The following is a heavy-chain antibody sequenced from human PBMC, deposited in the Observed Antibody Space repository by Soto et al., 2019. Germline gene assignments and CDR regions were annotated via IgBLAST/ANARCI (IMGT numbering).Heavy chain of an antibody. V-gene: IGHV3-7*05. CDR1: EFTFSTYW. Sequence: EVQLVESGGGLVQPGGSLRLSCVVSEFTFSTYWMTWVRQAPGKGLEWVANIKQDGSEKNYLESVRGSFTISRDNAKMSLYLEMNRLRVEFTAVYCCAGGNCWDSDRWGQGTLVTVSS. CDR3: AGGNCWDSDR. J-gene: IGHJ4*02. D-gene: IGHD2-21*01. CDR2: IKQDGSEK.